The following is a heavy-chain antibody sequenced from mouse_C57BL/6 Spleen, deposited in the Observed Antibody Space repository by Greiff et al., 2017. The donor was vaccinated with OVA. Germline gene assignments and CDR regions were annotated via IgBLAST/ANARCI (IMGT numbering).Heavy chain of an antibody. CDR3: ARSSDY. CDR1: GYTFTDYY. J-gene: IGHJ2*01. V-gene: IGHV1-26*01. Sequence: EVQLQQSGPELVKPGASVKISCKASGYTFTDYYMNWVKQSHGKSLEWIGDINPNNGGTSYNQKFKGKATLTVDKSASTAYMELRSLTSEDSAVYYCARSSDYWGQGTTRTVSS. CDR2: INPNNGGT.